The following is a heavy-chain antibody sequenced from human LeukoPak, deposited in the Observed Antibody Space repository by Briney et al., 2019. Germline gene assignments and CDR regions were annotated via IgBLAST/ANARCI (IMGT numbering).Heavy chain of an antibody. J-gene: IGHJ4*02. D-gene: IGHD3-3*01. V-gene: IGHV3-23*01. CDR3: ARDYDFWSGYYDY. CDR1: GFTFSSYA. CDR2: ISGSGGST. Sequence: PGGSLRLSCAASGFTFSSYAMSWVRQAPGKGLEWVSAISGSGGSTYYADSVKGRFTISRDNSKNTLYLQMNSLRAEDTAVYYCARDYDFWSGYYDYWGQGTLVTVSS.